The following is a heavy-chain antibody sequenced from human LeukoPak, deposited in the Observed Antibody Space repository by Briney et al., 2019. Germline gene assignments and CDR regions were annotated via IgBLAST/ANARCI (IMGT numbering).Heavy chain of an antibody. D-gene: IGHD2-21*02. CDR2: ISPDGSSR. V-gene: IGHV3-74*01. Sequence: PGGSLRLSCAASGFPFSTYSMHWVRQPPGKGLMWISRISPDGSSRSYADSVKGRFIISRDNAKNTLSLQMTSLTADDTAVFYCARDGGLLPDTWGKGTLVIVSS. CDR1: GFPFSTYS. J-gene: IGHJ4*02. CDR3: ARDGGLLPDT.